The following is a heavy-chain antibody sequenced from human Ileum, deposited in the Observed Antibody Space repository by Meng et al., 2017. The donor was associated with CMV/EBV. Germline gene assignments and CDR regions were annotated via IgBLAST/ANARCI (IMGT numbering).Heavy chain of an antibody. J-gene: IGHJ4*02. CDR1: GGSINNYY. CDR3: ARGPGASTREGFDY. Sequence: QVRLHAPGPGLGTPSETLSPTCTVSGGSINNYYWSWIRQSAGKGLEWIGRFYSSDTYNYHPSLNSRVTMSLDTSKNQFSLNLRSVTAADTAIYYCARGPGASTREGFDYWGLGTLVTVSS. D-gene: IGHD1-26*01. V-gene: IGHV4-4*07. CDR2: FYSSDTY.